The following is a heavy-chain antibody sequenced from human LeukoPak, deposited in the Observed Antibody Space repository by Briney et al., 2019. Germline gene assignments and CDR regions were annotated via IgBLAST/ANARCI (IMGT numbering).Heavy chain of an antibody. CDR3: ARDTYYYGSGNRADDY. CDR2: IITIFGTA. V-gene: IGHV1-69*05. CDR1: GGTFSSYA. Sequence: ASVKVSCKASGGTFSSYAISWVRQAPGQGLEWMGRIITIFGTANYAQKFQGRVTITTDESTSTAYMELSSLRSEDTAVYYCARDTYYYGSGNRADDYWGQGTLVTVSS. J-gene: IGHJ4*02. D-gene: IGHD3-10*01.